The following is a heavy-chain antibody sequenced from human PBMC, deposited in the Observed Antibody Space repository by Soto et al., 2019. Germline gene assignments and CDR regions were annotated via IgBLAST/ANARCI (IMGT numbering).Heavy chain of an antibody. CDR3: ARHHPRVCYFDY. CDR2: IWYDGSNK. J-gene: IGHJ4*02. V-gene: IGHV3-33*01. Sequence: GGSLRLSCAASGFTFSSYGMHWVRQAPGKGLEWVAVIWYDGSNKYYADSVKGRFTISRDNSKNTLYLQMNSLRAEDTAVYYCARHHPRVCYFDYPGQGTLVTLPS. CDR1: GFTFSSYG.